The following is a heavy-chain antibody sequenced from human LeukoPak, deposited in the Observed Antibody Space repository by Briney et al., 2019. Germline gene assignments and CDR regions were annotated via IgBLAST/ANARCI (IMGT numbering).Heavy chain of an antibody. CDR2: IYHSGST. CDR3: ARVAYCGGDCGNWFDP. V-gene: IGHV4-4*02. J-gene: IGHJ5*02. CDR1: GGSLSSSNW. Sequence: SETLSLTCAVSGGSLSSSNWWSWVRQPPGKGLEWIGEIYHSGSTNYNPSLKSRVTISVDKSKNQFSLKLSSVTAADTAVYYCARVAYCGGDCGNWFDPWGQGTLVTVSS. D-gene: IGHD2-21*02.